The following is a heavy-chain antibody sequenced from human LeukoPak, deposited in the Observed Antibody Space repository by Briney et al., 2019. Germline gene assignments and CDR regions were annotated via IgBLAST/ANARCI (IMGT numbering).Heavy chain of an antibody. CDR2: INSDGRIT. V-gene: IGHV3-74*01. J-gene: IGHJ4*02. CDR3: ARDSYDSSLDY. Sequence: GGSLRLSCAASGFTFSDYWMHWVRQAPGKGLVGVSRINSDGRITSYADSVKGRFTISRDNAKNTLYLQMNSLRAEDTAVYYCARDSYDSSLDYWGQGTLVTVSS. D-gene: IGHD3-22*01. CDR1: GFTFSDYW.